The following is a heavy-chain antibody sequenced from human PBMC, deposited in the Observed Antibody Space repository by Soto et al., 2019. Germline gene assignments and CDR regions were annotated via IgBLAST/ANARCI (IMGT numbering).Heavy chain of an antibody. CDR1: GFTFSSYA. CDR2: ISYDGSNK. V-gene: IGHV3-30-3*01. CDR3: ARDSNWNDPFDY. Sequence: PGGSLRLSCAASGFTFSSYAMHWVRQAPGKGLEWVAVISYDGSNKYYADSVKGRFTISRDNSKNTLYLQMNSLRAEDTAVYYCARDSNWNDPFDYWGQGTLVTVSS. J-gene: IGHJ4*02. D-gene: IGHD1-1*01.